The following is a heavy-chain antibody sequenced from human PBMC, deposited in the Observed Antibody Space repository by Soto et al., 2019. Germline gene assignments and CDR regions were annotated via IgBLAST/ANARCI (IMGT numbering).Heavy chain of an antibody. CDR3: AREELNCGGDCFVY. CDR2: IDSSGSGI. D-gene: IGHD2-21*01. CDR1: GFTFSSYS. V-gene: IGHV3-21*05. J-gene: IGHJ4*02. Sequence: GSLRLSCAASGFTFSSYSMNWVRQAPGKGLEWVSYIDSSGSGIYYADSMKGRFTTFRDNAKNSLYLQMNSLRGEDTAVYYCAREELNCGGDCFVYWGQGTPVTVSS.